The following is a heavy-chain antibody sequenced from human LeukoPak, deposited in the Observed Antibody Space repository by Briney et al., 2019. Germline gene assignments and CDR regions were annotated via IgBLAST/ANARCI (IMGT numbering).Heavy chain of an antibody. CDR2: ISSIISYI. J-gene: IGHJ5*02. D-gene: IGHD2-8*01. CDR3: ARGGKWSPRDRFDP. CDR1: GFTFISYI. Sequence: GGSLRLSCAASGFTFISYIMNWGRHAPGKGLEWGSSISSIISYIYYADSVKGRFTISRDNAKNSLYLQMNSLRAEDTAVYYCARGGKWSPRDRFDPWGQGTLVTVSS. V-gene: IGHV3-21*01.